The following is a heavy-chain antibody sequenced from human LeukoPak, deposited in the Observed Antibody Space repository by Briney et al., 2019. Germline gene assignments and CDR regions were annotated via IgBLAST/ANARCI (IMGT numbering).Heavy chain of an antibody. Sequence: ASVKLSCKAFRYMVTSYGISWVRQAPGQGLEGMGCSSGYNGNTNYAQKVQGRVTMTTDTSTRTAYMELRSLRSDDTAVNYCARVQQQLYYFDYWGQGTLVTVSS. V-gene: IGHV1-18*01. CDR3: ARVQQQLYYFDY. J-gene: IGHJ4*02. CDR1: RYMVTSYG. D-gene: IGHD6-13*01. CDR2: SSGYNGNT.